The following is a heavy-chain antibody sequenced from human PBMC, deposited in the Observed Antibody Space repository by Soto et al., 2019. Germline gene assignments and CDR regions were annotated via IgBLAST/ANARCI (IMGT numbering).Heavy chain of an antibody. Sequence: SQTLSLTCTVSGGSISSSSYYWGWIPQPPGKGLEWIGSIYYSGSTYYNPSLKSRVTISVDTSKNPFSLKLSSVTAEDTALYYCAKDTYSRSWYFWGQGTLVTVSS. CDR1: GGSISSSSYY. CDR2: IYYSGST. D-gene: IGHD2-2*01. CDR3: AKDTYSRSWYF. V-gene: IGHV4-39*07. J-gene: IGHJ4*02.